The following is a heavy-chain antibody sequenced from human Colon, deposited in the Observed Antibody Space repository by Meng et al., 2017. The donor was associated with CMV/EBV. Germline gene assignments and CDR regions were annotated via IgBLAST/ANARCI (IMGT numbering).Heavy chain of an antibody. CDR2: IDPTRKP. J-gene: IGHJ4*02. CDR3: ARGGVRAFAISGWYTL. Sequence: YGGSLSGYYWTWIRQPPGKELEWIGEIDPTRKPNYNPSLKSRVPISEDPSKNQFSLNLNSVTAADTAVYYCARGGVRAFAISGWYTLWGQGALVTVSS. V-gene: IGHV4-34*01. CDR1: GGSLSGYY. D-gene: IGHD6-19*01.